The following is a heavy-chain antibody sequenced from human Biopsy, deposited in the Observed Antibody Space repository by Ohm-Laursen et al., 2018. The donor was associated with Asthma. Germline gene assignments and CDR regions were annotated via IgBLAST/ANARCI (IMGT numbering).Heavy chain of an antibody. D-gene: IGHD5-12*01. V-gene: IGHV1-2*04. CDR1: GDSFSNYA. CDR3: ARGYSGSDRIVYYYSGLEV. J-gene: IGHJ6*02. CDR2: IDPNSGGT. Sequence: SVKVSCKASGDSFSNYAISWVRQAPGQGLEWMGRIDPNSGGTNYAQKFQGWVTMTRDTSISTAYMELSRLRSDDTAVYYCARGYSGSDRIVYYYSGLEVWGQGTTVTVSS.